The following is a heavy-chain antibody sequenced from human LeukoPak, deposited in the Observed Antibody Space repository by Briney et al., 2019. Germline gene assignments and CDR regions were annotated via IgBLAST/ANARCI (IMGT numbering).Heavy chain of an antibody. CDR1: GFTFSSYA. CDR3: AREGGEFDAFDI. V-gene: IGHV3-30-3*01. J-gene: IGHJ3*02. Sequence: GGSLRLSCAASGFTFSSYAMHWVRQAPGKGLEWVAVISYDGSNKYYADSVKGRFTISRDNSKNTLYLQMNSLRAEDTAVYYCAREGGEFDAFDIWGQGTMVTDSS. D-gene: IGHD3-10*01. CDR2: ISYDGSNK.